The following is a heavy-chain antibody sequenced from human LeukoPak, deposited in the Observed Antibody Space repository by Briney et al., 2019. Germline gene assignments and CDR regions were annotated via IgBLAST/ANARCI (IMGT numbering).Heavy chain of an antibody. CDR1: GYTFTSYD. CDR2: MNPNSGNT. D-gene: IGHD3-16*01. CDR3: ARDRPYLRMGWSFHI. J-gene: IGHJ3*02. V-gene: IGHV1-8*03. Sequence: ASVKVSCKASGYTFTSYDINWVRQATGQGLEWMGWMNPNSGNTGYAQKFQGRVTITRNTSISTAYMELNSLRAEDTAVYYCARDRPYLRMGWSFHIWGQGTVVTVSS.